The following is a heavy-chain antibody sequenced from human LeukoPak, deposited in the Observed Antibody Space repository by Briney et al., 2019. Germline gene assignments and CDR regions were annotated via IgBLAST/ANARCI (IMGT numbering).Heavy chain of an antibody. CDR1: VFTFKLYW. CDR3: VRGGPSTWS. Sequence: GGCLRLSCAVSVFTFKLYWMHWVRQARGKGPVGVSRINDDGRDTTYPDSVEGRFPLSRDDAKNMLVLSMNSLGSEDTGGYFFVRGGPSTWSWGQGTLVTVSS. D-gene: IGHD2-15*01. J-gene: IGHJ5*02. CDR2: INDDGRDT. V-gene: IGHV3-74*01.